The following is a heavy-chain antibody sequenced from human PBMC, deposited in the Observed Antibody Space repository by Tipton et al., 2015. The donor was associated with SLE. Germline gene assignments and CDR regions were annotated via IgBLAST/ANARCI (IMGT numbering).Heavy chain of an antibody. J-gene: IGHJ6*02. CDR2: IYYSGST. CDR3: ARHRGGATEGMDV. V-gene: IGHV4-39*01. CDR1: GGSISSSSYY. D-gene: IGHD1-26*01. Sequence: TLSLTCTASGGSISSSSYYWGWIRQPPGKGLEWIGSIYYSGSTYYNPSLKSRVTISVDTSKNQFSLKLSSVTAADTAVYYCARHRGGATEGMDVWGQGTTVTVSS.